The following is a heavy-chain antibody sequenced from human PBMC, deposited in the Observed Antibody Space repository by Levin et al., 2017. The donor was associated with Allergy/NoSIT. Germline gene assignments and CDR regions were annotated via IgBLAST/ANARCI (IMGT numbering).Heavy chain of an antibody. CDR3: ARGRKEGNTGYDFVY. J-gene: IGHJ4*02. CDR1: GGSVRSGPYY. CDR2: ISYSAGS. V-gene: IGHV4-61*03. Sequence: SQTLSLTCTVSGGSVRSGPYYWSWIRQPPGEGLEWIGYISYSAGSNYHPSVKSRVTISLDTSKNHFSLKLTSVTAADTAVYYCARGRKEGNTGYDFVYWGQGTLVTVST. D-gene: IGHD3-16*01.